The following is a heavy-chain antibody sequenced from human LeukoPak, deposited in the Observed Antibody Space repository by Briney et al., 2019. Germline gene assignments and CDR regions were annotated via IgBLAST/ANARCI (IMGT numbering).Heavy chain of an antibody. V-gene: IGHV4-34*01. CDR2: INHSGST. CDR1: GGSFSGYY. Sequence: SETLSLTCAVYGGSFSGYYWSWIRQPPGEGLEWIGEINHSGSTNYNPSLKSRVTISVDTSKNQFSLKLSSVTAADTAVYYCARGRGFSRWGQGTLVTVSS. D-gene: IGHD2/OR15-2a*01. CDR3: ARGRGFSR. J-gene: IGHJ4*02.